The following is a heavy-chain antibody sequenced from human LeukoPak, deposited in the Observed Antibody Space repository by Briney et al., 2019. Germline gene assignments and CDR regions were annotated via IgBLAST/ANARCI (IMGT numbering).Heavy chain of an antibody. J-gene: IGHJ4*02. D-gene: IGHD3-22*01. CDR1: GYTFTSYG. CDR2: ISAYNGNT. CDR3: ARSGAVYYYDSSGYYIDY. Sequence: ASVKVSCKASGYTFTSYGISWVRQAPGQGLEWMGWISAYNGNTNYAQKFQGRVTITADKSTSTAYMELSSLRSEDTAVYYCARSGAVYYYDSSGYYIDYWGQGTLVTVSS. V-gene: IGHV1-18*01.